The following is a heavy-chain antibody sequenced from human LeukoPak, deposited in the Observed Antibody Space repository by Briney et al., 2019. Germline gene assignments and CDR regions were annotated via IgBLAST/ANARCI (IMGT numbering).Heavy chain of an antibody. CDR1: GFTFSSYG. D-gene: IGHD3-10*01. J-gene: IGHJ6*03. Sequence: PGGSLRLSCAASGFTFSSYGMHWVRQAPGKGLEWVAFIRYDGSNKYYADSVKGRFTISRDNSKNTLYLQMNSLRAEDTAVYYCAREPGTSGSYSYYYMDVWGKGTTVTISS. CDR3: AREPGTSGSYSYYYMDV. V-gene: IGHV3-30*02. CDR2: IRYDGSNK.